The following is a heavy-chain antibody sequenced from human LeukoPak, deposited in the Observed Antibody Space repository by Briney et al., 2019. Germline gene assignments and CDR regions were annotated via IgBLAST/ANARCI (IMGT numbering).Heavy chain of an antibody. D-gene: IGHD1-7*01. CDR2: ISYDGSKT. V-gene: IGHV3-30*04. J-gene: IGHJ4*02. CDR3: ARAHNWKYGSFDF. CDR1: GFTFSSYA. Sequence: GGSLRLSCAASGFTFSSYAMSWVRQAPGKGLEWVALISYDGSKTYYADSVKGRFTISRDNSKDTLYLQMNSLRAEDTAVYYCARAHNWKYGSFDFWGQGTLVTVSS.